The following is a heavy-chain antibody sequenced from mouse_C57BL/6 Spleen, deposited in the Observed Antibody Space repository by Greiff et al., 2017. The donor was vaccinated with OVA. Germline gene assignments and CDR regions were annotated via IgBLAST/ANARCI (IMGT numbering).Heavy chain of an antibody. J-gene: IGHJ3*01. CDR1: GYSFTGYY. CDR2: INPSTGGT. CDR3: ARGLLRSFAY. Sequence: EVKLQESGPELVKPGASVKISCKASGYSFTGYYMNWVKQSPEKSLEWIGEINPSTGGTTYNQKFKAKATLTVDKSSSTAYMQLKSLTSEDSAVYYCARGLLRSFAYWGQGTLVTVSA. V-gene: IGHV1-42*01. D-gene: IGHD1-1*01.